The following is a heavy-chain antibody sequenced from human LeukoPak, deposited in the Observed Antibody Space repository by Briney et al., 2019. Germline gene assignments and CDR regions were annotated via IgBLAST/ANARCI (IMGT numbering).Heavy chain of an antibody. Sequence: PGGSLRLSCAASGFTFSSYGMHWVRQAPGKGLEWVAVISYDGSNKYYADSVKGRFTISRDNSKNTLYLQMNSLRAEDTAVYYCAKETGWFGDYWYFDLWGRGTLVTVSS. V-gene: IGHV3-30*18. CDR2: ISYDGSNK. CDR3: AKETGWFGDYWYFDL. J-gene: IGHJ2*01. D-gene: IGHD3-10*01. CDR1: GFTFSSYG.